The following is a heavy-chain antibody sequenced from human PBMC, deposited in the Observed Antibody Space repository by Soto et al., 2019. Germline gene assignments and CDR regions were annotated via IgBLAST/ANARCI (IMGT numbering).Heavy chain of an antibody. CDR2: IWYDGSNK. D-gene: IGHD3-9*01. CDR1: GFTFSSYG. V-gene: IGHV3-33*01. Sequence: QVQLVESGGGVVQPGRSLRLSCAASGFTFSSYGMHWVRQAPGKGLEWVAVIWYDGSNKYYADSVKGRFTISRDNSKKTLYLQMNSLRAEDRAVYYCARDRSEPYYDILTGYYTNYYYGMDVWGQGTTVTVSS. CDR3: ARDRSEPYYDILTGYYTNYYYGMDV. J-gene: IGHJ6*02.